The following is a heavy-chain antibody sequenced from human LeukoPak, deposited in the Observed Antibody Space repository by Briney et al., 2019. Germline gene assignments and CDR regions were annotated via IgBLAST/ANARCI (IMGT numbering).Heavy chain of an antibody. Sequence: GGSLRLSCAASGFTFSSYSMNWVRQAPGKGLEWVSYISSSGSTIYYADSVKGRFTISRDNAKNSLYLQMNSLRAEDTAVYYCARDRRRYYGSGSYGLDYWGQGTLVTVSS. D-gene: IGHD3-10*01. CDR1: GFTFSSYS. CDR3: ARDRRRYYGSGSYGLDY. CDR2: ISSSGSTI. V-gene: IGHV3-48*04. J-gene: IGHJ4*02.